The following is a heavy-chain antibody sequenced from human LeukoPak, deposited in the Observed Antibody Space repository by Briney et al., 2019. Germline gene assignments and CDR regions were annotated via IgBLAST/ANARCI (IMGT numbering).Heavy chain of an antibody. CDR1: GDSVSNNGAS. J-gene: IGHJ5*02. CDR2: TYYRTRWYF. D-gene: IGHD6-19*01. CDR3: ARGGAGWYVSVFDP. Sequence: SQTLSLTCAIPGDSVSNNGASWNWIRQSPSRGLEWLGRTYYRTRWYFDYAVSVRSRATINPDTSKNQFSLQLDSVTPEDTAVYYCARGGAGWYVSVFDPWGQGTLVTVSS. V-gene: IGHV6-1*01.